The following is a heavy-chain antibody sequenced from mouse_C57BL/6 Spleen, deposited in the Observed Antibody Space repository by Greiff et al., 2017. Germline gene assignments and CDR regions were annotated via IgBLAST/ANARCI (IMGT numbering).Heavy chain of an antibody. CDR1: GYTFTSYW. CDR2: IDPSDSYT. V-gene: IGHV1-50*01. D-gene: IGHD2-5*01. CDR3: ARGYYSNSGFAY. J-gene: IGHJ3*01. Sequence: QVHVKQPGAELVKPGASVKLSCKASGYTFTSYWMQWVKQRPGQGLEWIGEIDPSDSYTNYNQKFKGKATLTVDTSSSTAYMQLSSLTSEDSAVYYCARGYYSNSGFAYWGQGTLVTVSA.